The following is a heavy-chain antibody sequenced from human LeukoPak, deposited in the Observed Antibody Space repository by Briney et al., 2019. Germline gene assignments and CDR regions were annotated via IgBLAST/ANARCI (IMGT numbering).Heavy chain of an antibody. CDR2: IIPIFGTA. CDR3: ARASVTIFGVVITLDY. D-gene: IGHD3-3*01. V-gene: IGHV1-69*05. Sequence: SVKVSCKASGGTFISYAISWVRQAPGQGLEWMGRIIPIFGTANYAQKFQGRVTITTDESTSTAYMELSSLRSEDTAVYYCARASVTIFGVVITLDYWGQGTLVTVSS. J-gene: IGHJ4*02. CDR1: GGTFISYA.